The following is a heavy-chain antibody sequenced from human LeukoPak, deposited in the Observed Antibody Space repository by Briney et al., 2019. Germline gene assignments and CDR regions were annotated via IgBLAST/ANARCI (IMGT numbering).Heavy chain of an antibody. V-gene: IGHV3-21*01. CDR3: ARVSNSGWGSRFDP. CDR2: ISSSSSYI. J-gene: IGHJ5*02. CDR1: GFTFSSYS. Sequence: GSLRLSCAASGFTFSSYSMNWVRQAPGKGLEWVSSISSSSSYISYADSLKGRFTISRDNAKNSLYLQMNSLRAEDTAVYYCARVSNSGWGSRFDPWGQGTLVTVSS. D-gene: IGHD6-19*01.